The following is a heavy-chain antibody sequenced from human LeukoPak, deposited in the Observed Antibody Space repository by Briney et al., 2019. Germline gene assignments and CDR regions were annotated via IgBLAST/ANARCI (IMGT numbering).Heavy chain of an antibody. V-gene: IGHV6-1*01. CDR3: ARGRRLMGAAQNAFDI. Sequence: SQTLSLTCAISGDFVSINSAAWNWIRRSPSRGLEWLGRIYYRSKWYNNYAVSVRSRISINPDTSKNLFSLQLNSVTPEDTAVYYCARGRRLMGAAQNAFDIWGQGTMVTVSS. CDR2: IYYRSKWYN. D-gene: IGHD1-26*01. J-gene: IGHJ3*02. CDR1: GDFVSINSAA.